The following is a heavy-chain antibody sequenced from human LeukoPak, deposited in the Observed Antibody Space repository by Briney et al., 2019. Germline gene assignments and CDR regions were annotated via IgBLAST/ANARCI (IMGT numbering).Heavy chain of an antibody. CDR3: ATSTSCPY. J-gene: IGHJ4*02. CDR1: GYTFTSYA. CDR2: INAGNSNT. V-gene: IGHV1-3*01. D-gene: IGHD2-2*01. Sequence: GASVKVSCKASGYTFTSYAMHWVRQAPGQRLEWMGWINAGNSNTKYSQKFQGRVTFTRDTSASTAYMELSRLRSDDTAVYYCATSTSCPYWGQGTLVTVSS.